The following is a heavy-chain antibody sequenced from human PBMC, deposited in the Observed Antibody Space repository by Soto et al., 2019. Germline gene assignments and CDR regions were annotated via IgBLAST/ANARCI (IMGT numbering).Heavy chain of an antibody. Sequence: ASVKVSCKASGGTFGNSAISWVRQAPGQGLEWMGGIIPIFSTPDYAQKFQGRVTITADESTTTAYMELTSLKSEDTAVYYCARDKDRQQLGGNYYYGIDVWGQGTTVTVSS. CDR2: IIPIFSTP. CDR1: GGTFGNSA. D-gene: IGHD2-15*01. CDR3: ARDKDRQQLGGNYYYGIDV. J-gene: IGHJ6*02. V-gene: IGHV1-69*13.